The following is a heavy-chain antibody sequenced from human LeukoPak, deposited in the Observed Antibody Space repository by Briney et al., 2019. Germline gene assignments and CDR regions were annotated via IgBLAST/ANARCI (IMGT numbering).Heavy chain of an antibody. Sequence: GGSLRLSCAASGFTFSDYYMSWIRQAPGKGLEWVSYISSSGSTIYYADSVKGRFTISRDNSKNTLYLQMNSLRAEDTAVYYCAKLVKELVANFDYWGQGTLVTVSS. CDR2: ISSSGSTI. CDR1: GFTFSDYY. D-gene: IGHD6-13*01. V-gene: IGHV3-11*01. CDR3: AKLVKELVANFDY. J-gene: IGHJ4*02.